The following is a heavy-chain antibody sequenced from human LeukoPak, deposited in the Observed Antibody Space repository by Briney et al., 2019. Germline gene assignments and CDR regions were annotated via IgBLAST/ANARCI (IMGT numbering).Heavy chain of an antibody. D-gene: IGHD2-2*01. Sequence: ASVKVSCKASGYTFTGYYMHWLRQAPGQGLEWMGWINPNSGGTNYAQKFQGRVTMTRDTSISTAYMELSRLRSDDTAVYYCARDFRDIVVVPAALYYYYMDVWGKGTTVTVSS. CDR1: GYTFTGYY. CDR3: ARDFRDIVVVPAALYYYYMDV. CDR2: INPNSGGT. V-gene: IGHV1-2*02. J-gene: IGHJ6*03.